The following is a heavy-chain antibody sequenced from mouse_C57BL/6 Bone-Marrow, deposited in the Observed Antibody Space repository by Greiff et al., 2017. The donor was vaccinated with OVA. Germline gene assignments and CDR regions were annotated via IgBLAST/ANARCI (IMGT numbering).Heavy chain of an antibody. J-gene: IGHJ2*01. Sequence: QVQLQQPGAELVKPGASVQLSCKASGYTFTSYWMHWVKQRPGQGLEWIGMIHPNSGSTHYNEKFKSKATMTVDKSSSTAYMQLSSLTSEDSAVYYCARIPYYYGSSYPDYWGQGTTLTVSS. CDR1: GYTFTSYW. V-gene: IGHV1-64*01. CDR3: ARIPYYYGSSYPDY. CDR2: IHPNSGST. D-gene: IGHD1-1*01.